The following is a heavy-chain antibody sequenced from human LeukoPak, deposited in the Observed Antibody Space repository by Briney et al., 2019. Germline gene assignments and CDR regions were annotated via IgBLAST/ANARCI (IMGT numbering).Heavy chain of an antibody. Sequence: SETLSLTCAVYGGSFSGYYWSWIRQPPGKGLEWIGNIYYSGNTYYNPSLKSRVTISVDTSKNQFSLKLSSVTAADTAVYYCASSSGYLGYFQHWGQGTLVTVSS. CDR1: GGSFSGYY. CDR2: IYYSGNT. CDR3: ASSSGYLGYFQH. J-gene: IGHJ1*01. V-gene: IGHV4-34*01. D-gene: IGHD3-22*01.